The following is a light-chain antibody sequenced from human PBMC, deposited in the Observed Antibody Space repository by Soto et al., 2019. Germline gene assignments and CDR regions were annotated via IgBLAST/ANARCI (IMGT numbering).Light chain of an antibody. Sequence: QSALTQPASVSGSPGQSITISCTGTSSDVGGYNYVSWYQQHPGKAPKLMIYDVSNRPSGVSNRFSGSKSGNTASLTISGLQAEDEADYYCSSYTSSSTRRVFGRGTKLTVL. CDR2: DVS. CDR3: SSYTSSSTRRV. CDR1: SSDVGGYNY. V-gene: IGLV2-14*01. J-gene: IGLJ2*01.